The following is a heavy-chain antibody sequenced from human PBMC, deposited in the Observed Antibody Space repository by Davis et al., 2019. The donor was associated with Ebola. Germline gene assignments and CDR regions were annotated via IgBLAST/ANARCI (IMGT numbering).Heavy chain of an antibody. V-gene: IGHV4-39*07. CDR3: ARSGIKYYYDSSGSLPI. J-gene: IGHJ3*02. Sequence: MPSETLSLTCTVSGGSISSSSYYWGWIRQPPGKGLEWIGSIYYSGSTYYNPSLKSRVTISVDTSKNQFSLKLSSVTTADTAVYYCARSGIKYYYDSSGSLPIWGQGTMVTISS. D-gene: IGHD3-22*01. CDR1: GGSISSSSYY. CDR2: IYYSGST.